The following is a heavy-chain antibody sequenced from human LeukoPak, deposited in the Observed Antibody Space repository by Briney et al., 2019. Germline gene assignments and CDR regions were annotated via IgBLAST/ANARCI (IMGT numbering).Heavy chain of an antibody. D-gene: IGHD3-3*01. CDR3: ARHDYDSWSGSTRYFDY. Sequence: SETLSLTCTVSGGSISSSSYYWGWIRQPPGKGLEWIGSIYYSGSTYYNPSLKSRVTVSVDTSKNQFSLKLSSVTAADTAVYYCARHDYDSWSGSTRYFDYWGQGTLVTVSS. V-gene: IGHV4-39*01. CDR1: GGSISSSSYY. CDR2: IYYSGST. J-gene: IGHJ4*02.